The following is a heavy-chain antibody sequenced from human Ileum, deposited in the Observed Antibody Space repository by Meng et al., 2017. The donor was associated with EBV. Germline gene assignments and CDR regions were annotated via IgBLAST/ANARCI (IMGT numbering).Heavy chain of an antibody. Sequence: VQLRGAGPALVKPSEPLSLTCAVSADSITNHNWWAWVRQPPGKGLEWIGEIPHRGSSAYNPSLKSRVSMSIDKSKNQFSLKLTSVTAADTAVYHCLRGSGSSVWGQGTLVTVSS. CDR1: ADSITNHNW. D-gene: IGHD3-10*01. CDR2: IPHRGSS. V-gene: IGHV4-4*02. CDR3: LRGSGSSV. J-gene: IGHJ1*01.